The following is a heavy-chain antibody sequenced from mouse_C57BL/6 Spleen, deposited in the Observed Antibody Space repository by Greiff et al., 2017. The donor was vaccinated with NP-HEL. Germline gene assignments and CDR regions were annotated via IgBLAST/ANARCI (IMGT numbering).Heavy chain of an antibody. D-gene: IGHD1-2*01. V-gene: IGHV5-16*01. CDR1: GFPFSDYY. J-gene: IGHJ4*01. CDR2: INYDGSST. CDR3: ARVRLGRGYYAMDY. Sequence: EVQLVESEGGLVQPGSSMKLSCPASGFPFSDYYMAWVRQVPEKGLEWVANINYDGSSTYYLDSLKSRFIISRDNAKNILYLQMSSLKSEDTATYYCARVRLGRGYYAMDYWGQGTSVTVAS.